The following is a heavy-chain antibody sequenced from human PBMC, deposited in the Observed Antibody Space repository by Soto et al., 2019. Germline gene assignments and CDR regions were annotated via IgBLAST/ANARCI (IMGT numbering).Heavy chain of an antibody. CDR1: GLAVTSNY. Sequence: EVQLVETGGGLIQPGGSLSLSCAASGLAVTSNYMSWVRQAPGKGVEWVSIVYSSGTTYYADSVKGRFTFSRDKSKNTIYLQMRNLRAEDTAVYYCARVDTYDYYYSMDVWGQGTTVTVSS. CDR3: ARVDTYDYYYSMDV. CDR2: VYSSGTT. J-gene: IGHJ6*02. D-gene: IGHD5-18*01. V-gene: IGHV3-53*02.